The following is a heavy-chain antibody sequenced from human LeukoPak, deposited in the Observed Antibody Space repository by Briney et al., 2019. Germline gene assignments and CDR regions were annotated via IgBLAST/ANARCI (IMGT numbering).Heavy chain of an antibody. J-gene: IGHJ4*02. CDR3: TIGHYVWGSSCDY. CDR2: IKSKSDAGTT. V-gene: IGHV3-15*01. Sequence: GGSLRLSCAASGFTFSNAWMTWVRQAPGKGLEWVGRIKSKSDAGTTDYAAPVKGRFTISRDDSKNTLYLQMNSLKIEDTAVYYCTIGHYVWGSSCDYWGQGTLVTVSS. D-gene: IGHD3-16*01. CDR1: GFTFSNAW.